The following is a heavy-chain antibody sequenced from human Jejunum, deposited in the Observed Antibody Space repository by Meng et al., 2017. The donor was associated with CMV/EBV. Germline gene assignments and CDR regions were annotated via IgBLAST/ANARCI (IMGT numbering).Heavy chain of an antibody. J-gene: IGHJ4*02. CDR3: TPQNAY. CDR1: GFTFTTAW. CDR2: IKSKIDGETS. D-gene: IGHD2/OR15-2a*01. Sequence: EVQLVESGGGVVKPGGSLRLSCTASGFTFTTAWMTWVRLAPGKGPEWVARIKSKIDGETSDYAAPVKGRFTISRDDSKNTTYLQMNSLKIEDTAVYYCTPQNAYWGPGTLVTVSS. V-gene: IGHV3-15*01.